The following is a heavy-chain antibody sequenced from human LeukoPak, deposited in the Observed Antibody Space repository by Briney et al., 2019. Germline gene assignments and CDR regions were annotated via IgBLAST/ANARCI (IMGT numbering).Heavy chain of an antibody. Sequence: SETLSLTCTVSGGSISTRSYYWGWIRQPPGKGLGWIASIYYSGSTYYNAPLKSRVTISLDTSKNQFSLKLSSVTAADTAVYYCASLRRGSGSYYRLDYWGQGTLVTVSS. J-gene: IGHJ4*02. CDR1: GGSISTRSYY. D-gene: IGHD3-10*01. V-gene: IGHV4-39*07. CDR2: IYYSGST. CDR3: ASLRRGSGSYYRLDY.